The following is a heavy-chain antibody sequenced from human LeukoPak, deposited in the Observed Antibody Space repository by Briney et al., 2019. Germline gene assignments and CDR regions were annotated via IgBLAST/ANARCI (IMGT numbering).Heavy chain of an antibody. CDR2: IYYSGST. Sequence: PSETLSLTCTVSGGSISSGGYYWSWIRQHPGKGLEWIGYIYYSGSTYYNPSLKSRVIISVDTSKNQFSLKLSSVTAADTAVYYCAAYMVRGVSNWFDPWGQGTLVTVSS. V-gene: IGHV4-31*03. CDR1: GGSISSGGYY. J-gene: IGHJ5*02. CDR3: AAYMVRGVSNWFDP. D-gene: IGHD3-10*01.